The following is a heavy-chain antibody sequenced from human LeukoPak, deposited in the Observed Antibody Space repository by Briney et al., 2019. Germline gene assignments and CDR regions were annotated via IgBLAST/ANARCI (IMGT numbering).Heavy chain of an antibody. CDR2: IGTTDNT. V-gene: IGHV3-13*01. CDR1: GFAFSTYD. CDR3: ARTRGSRNYMDV. Sequence: PGGSLRLSCAASGFAFSTYDMHWVRQPTGKGLEWVSGIGTTDNTYYAGSVEGRFTISREDAKNSLYLQMNSLRAEDTAVYYCARTRGSRNYMDVWGKGTTVTVSS. D-gene: IGHD1-26*01. J-gene: IGHJ6*03.